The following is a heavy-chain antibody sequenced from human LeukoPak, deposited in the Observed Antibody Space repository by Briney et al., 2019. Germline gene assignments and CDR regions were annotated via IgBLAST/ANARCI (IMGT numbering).Heavy chain of an antibody. Sequence: SETLSLTCTVSGGSISSYYWSWIRQPPGKGLEWIGYIYYSGSTNYNPSLKSRVTISVDTSKNQFSLKLSSVTAADTAVYYCARELRITMVRGVKINWFDPWGQGTLVTVSS. CDR1: GGSISSYY. CDR2: IYYSGST. V-gene: IGHV4-59*12. D-gene: IGHD3-10*01. J-gene: IGHJ5*02. CDR3: ARELRITMVRGVKINWFDP.